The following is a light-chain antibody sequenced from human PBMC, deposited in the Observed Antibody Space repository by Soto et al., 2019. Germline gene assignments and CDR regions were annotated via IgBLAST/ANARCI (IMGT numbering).Light chain of an antibody. J-gene: IGKJ2*01. CDR1: QSVSSAY. CDR2: ATS. Sequence: EAVLTQSPGTLSLSPGEGATLSCRASQSVSSAYLAWYQQKPGQAPRLLIYATSSRATGIPDRFSGSGSWTDFTLTITRLEPEDFAVYYCQQYGPSPMYTFGQGTKLEIK. V-gene: IGKV3-20*01. CDR3: QQYGPSPMYT.